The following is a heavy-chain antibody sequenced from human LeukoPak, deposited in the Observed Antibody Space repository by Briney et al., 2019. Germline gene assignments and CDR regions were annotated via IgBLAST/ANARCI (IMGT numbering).Heavy chain of an antibody. CDR3: ASQGGLGYCSSTSCSPFGY. J-gene: IGHJ4*02. CDR1: GFTFSDYY. CDR2: IISVVSTI. D-gene: IGHD2-2*01. Sequence: GGSLRLSCAASGFTFSDYYMSWIRQAPGKGLEWVSYIISVVSTIYYADSVKGRFTISRDNAKNSLYLQMNSLRAEDTAVYYCASQGGLGYCSSTSCSPFGYWGQGTLVTVSS. V-gene: IGHV3-11*01.